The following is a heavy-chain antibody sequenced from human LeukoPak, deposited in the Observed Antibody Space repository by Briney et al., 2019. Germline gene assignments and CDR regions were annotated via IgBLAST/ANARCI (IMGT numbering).Heavy chain of an antibody. CDR3: AREGIVVAGYNWFDP. CDR1: GGTFSSYA. Sequence: ASVKVSCKASGGTFSSYAISWVRQAPGQGLEWMGGIIPIFGTANYAQKFQGRVTITTDESTSTAYMELSSLRSEDTAVYYCAREGIVVAGYNWFDPWGQGTLVTVSS. V-gene: IGHV1-69*05. CDR2: IIPIFGTA. J-gene: IGHJ5*02. D-gene: IGHD6-19*01.